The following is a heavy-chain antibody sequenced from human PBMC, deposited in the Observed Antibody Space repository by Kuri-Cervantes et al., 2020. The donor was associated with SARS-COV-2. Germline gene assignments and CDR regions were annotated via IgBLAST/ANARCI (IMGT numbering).Heavy chain of an antibody. D-gene: IGHD4-23*01. J-gene: IGHJ4*02. Sequence: ASVKVSCKASGYTFTSYGISWVRQAPGQGLEWMGWISAYNGNTNYAQILQGRVTMTTDTSTSTASMELRSLRSFDTAVYYCARSHTLYGGNSPPWDYWGQGTLVTVSS. V-gene: IGHV1-18*01. CDR1: GYTFTSYG. CDR2: ISAYNGNT. CDR3: ARSHTLYGGNSPPWDY.